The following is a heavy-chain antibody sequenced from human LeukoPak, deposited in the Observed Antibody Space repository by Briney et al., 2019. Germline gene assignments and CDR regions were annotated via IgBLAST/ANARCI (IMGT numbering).Heavy chain of an antibody. CDR2: ISASGTTT. Sequence: PGGSLRLSCAASGFTFSSYEMNWVRQAPRKGLEWLSYISASGTTTYQADSVKGRFTSSRDNAKKSLYLQMNSLRAEDTAVYYCARDHCSSNSCFFDYWGQGTLVTVSP. D-gene: IGHD2-2*01. J-gene: IGHJ4*02. CDR3: ARDHCSSNSCFFDY. CDR1: GFTFSSYE. V-gene: IGHV3-48*03.